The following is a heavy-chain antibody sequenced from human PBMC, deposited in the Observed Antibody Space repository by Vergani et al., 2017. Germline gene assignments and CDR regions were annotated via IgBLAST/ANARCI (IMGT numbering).Heavy chain of an antibody. Sequence: QVQLVESGGGVVQPERSLRLSCAASGFTFSSYPMQWVRQAPGKGLEWVAVISYDVSNQYYADSVKGRFTISRDDSKNTLYLQMNSLRAEDTAVYYCARETSYYFDYWGQGTLVTVSS. CDR3: ARETSYYFDY. J-gene: IGHJ4*02. D-gene: IGHD2-2*01. CDR1: GFTFSSYP. CDR2: ISYDVSNQ. V-gene: IGHV3-30*04.